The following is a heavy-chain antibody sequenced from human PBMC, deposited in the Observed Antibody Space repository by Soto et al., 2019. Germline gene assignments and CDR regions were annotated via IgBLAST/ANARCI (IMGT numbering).Heavy chain of an antibody. Sequence: QVQLQESGPGLVKPSGTLSLTCTVSGGSMSSSNWWNWVRQSPGKGLEWIGEAHHSGRTNYNPSLKSRVTISVDKSKNHFSLKLSSVTAADTAVYHCARSEATGLDYWGQGTLVTVSS. J-gene: IGHJ4*02. CDR1: GGSMSSSNW. CDR3: ARSEATGLDY. V-gene: IGHV4-4*02. CDR2: AHHSGRT. D-gene: IGHD1-26*01.